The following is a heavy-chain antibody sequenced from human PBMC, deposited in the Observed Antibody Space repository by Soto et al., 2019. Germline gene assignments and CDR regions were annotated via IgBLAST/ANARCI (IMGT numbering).Heavy chain of an antibody. Sequence: PEGSLRLSCAASVFTFSSYSVNWVRQAPGKGLEWVSSISSSSSYIYYADSVKGRFTIYRENAKNSLYLQMNSLRAEDTAVYYCERDLSQATPTGFDTRAQRTPVPVSS. CDR2: ISSSSSYI. CDR1: VFTFSSYS. J-gene: IGHJ5*02. V-gene: IGHV3-21*01. CDR3: ERDLSQATPTGFDT.